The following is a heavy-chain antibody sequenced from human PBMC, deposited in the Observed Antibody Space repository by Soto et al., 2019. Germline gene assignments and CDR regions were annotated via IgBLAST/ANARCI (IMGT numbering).Heavy chain of an antibody. V-gene: IGHV4-4*07. J-gene: IGHJ4*02. Sequence: PSETLSLTCTVSGGSISNYYCNWIRQPAGKGLEWIGRIDTSGSTNYNPSLKSRVTMSVDTSKQEFSLKLSSETAADTALYYCARGGQDFWSGPFDYWGRGALVTVSS. CDR1: GGSISNYY. CDR3: ARGGQDFWSGPFDY. D-gene: IGHD3-3*01. CDR2: IDTSGST.